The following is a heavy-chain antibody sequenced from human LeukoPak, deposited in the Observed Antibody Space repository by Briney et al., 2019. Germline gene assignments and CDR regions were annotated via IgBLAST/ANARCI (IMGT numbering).Heavy chain of an antibody. CDR2: IYYSGST. CDR3: ARGSIGLVISFDY. Sequence: SETLSLTCTVSGGSISSGGYYWSWIRQHPGKGLEWIGYIYYSGSTYYNPSLKSRVTISVDKSKNQFSLKLSSVTAADTAVYSCARGSIGLVISFDYWGQGTLVTVSS. D-gene: IGHD3/OR15-3a*01. CDR1: GGSISSGGYY. V-gene: IGHV4-31*03. J-gene: IGHJ4*02.